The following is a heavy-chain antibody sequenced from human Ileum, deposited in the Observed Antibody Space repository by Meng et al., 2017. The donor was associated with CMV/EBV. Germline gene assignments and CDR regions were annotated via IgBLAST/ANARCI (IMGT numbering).Heavy chain of an antibody. CDR1: GGPISSFY. D-gene: IGHD3-3*01. CDR3: ARLVWSGYPSYYYYGMDV. Sequence: LRPSFTVPGGPISSFYWSWIRQPPGKGLEWIGYIYYSGGTNYNPSLESRVTISVDTSKNQFSLKLSSVTAADTAVYYCARLVWSGYPSYYYYGMDVWGQGTTVTVSS. J-gene: IGHJ6*02. V-gene: IGHV4-59*01. CDR2: IYYSGGT.